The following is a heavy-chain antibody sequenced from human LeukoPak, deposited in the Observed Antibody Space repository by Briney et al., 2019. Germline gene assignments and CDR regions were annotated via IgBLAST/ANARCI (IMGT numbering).Heavy chain of an antibody. V-gene: IGHV4-39*01. CDR2: IYYSGSA. Sequence: SETLSLTCTVSGVSITGISYYWGWIRQPPGKGLEWIGSIYYSGSASYNPTLKSRVTISVDTSKNQFSLKLSSVTAADTAVYYCARRTYSSGWYIFDYFDYWGQGTLVTVSS. CDR3: ARRTYSSGWYIFDYFDY. CDR1: GVSITGISYY. D-gene: IGHD6-19*01. J-gene: IGHJ4*02.